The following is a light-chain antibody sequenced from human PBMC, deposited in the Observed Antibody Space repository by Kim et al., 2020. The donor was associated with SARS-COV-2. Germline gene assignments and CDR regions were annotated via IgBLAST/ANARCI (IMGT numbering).Light chain of an antibody. V-gene: IGLV3-19*01. Sequence: SSELTQDPAVSVALRQTVRITCRGDNLRTYYASWYQQKPGQAPVLVIFAKNNRPSGIPDRFSGSNSGNTASLTITGAQAEDEADYYCKSRDSSGNLLVFGGGTKLTVL. CDR1: NLRTYY. CDR2: AKN. CDR3: KSRDSSGNLLV. J-gene: IGLJ2*01.